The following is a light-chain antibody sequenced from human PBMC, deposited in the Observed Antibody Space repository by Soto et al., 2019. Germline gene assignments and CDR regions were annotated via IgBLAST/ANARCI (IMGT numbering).Light chain of an antibody. CDR2: GAS. CDR1: QSVSSN. J-gene: IGKJ4*01. CDR3: QQYNNWPAS. V-gene: IGKV3-15*01. Sequence: EIVMTQSPATLSVSPGERATLSCRASQSVSSNLAWYQQKPGQAPRLFIYGASIRATGIPARFSGSGSGTEFTLTISSLQSEDFAVYYCQQYNNWPASFGGGTKVEIK.